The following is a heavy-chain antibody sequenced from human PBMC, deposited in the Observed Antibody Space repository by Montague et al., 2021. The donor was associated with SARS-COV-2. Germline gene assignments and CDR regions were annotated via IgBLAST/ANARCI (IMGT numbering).Heavy chain of an antibody. J-gene: IGHJ5*02. Sequence: SETLSLTCAVYGGSFSGYYWSWVRQPPGKGLEWIGEINHSGSINYNPSLKSRVTISVDKSKNQFSLKLSSVTAADTAVYYCARGPFLPFLELPMVFTTPGAFDPWGQGTMVTVSS. D-gene: IGHD3-3*01. CDR2: INHSGSI. V-gene: IGHV4-34*01. CDR1: GGSFSGYY. CDR3: ARGPFLPFLELPMVFTTPGAFDP.